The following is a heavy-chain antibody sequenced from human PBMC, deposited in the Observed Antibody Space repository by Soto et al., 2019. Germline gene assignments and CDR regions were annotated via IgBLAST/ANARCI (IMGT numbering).Heavy chain of an antibody. CDR1: GASLTSGSYY. CDR2: VSFSGNT. J-gene: IGHJ3*02. D-gene: IGHD3-10*01. CDR3: AKGVNYFGTGSHFFDI. Sequence: QVLLQESGPGLVKPSQTLSLTCFFSGASLTSGSYYWNWIRQLPGRGLEWIGFVSFSGNTHYNPSLQSRVSISLETSKNQFSLRLDSVTAADTAVYYCAKGVNYFGTGSHFFDIWGQGTLVPVSS. V-gene: IGHV4-31*03.